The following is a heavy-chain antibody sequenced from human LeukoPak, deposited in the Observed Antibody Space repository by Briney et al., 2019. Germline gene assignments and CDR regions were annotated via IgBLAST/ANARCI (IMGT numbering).Heavy chain of an antibody. V-gene: IGHV4-59*01. Sequence: PSETLSLTCTVSGGSISSYYWSWIRQPPGKALEWIGYIYYSGSTNYNPSLKSRATISVDTSKNHFSLKLSSVTAADTAVYYCARAPYGGYSYYFDYWGQGTLVTVSS. D-gene: IGHD5-12*01. CDR2: IYYSGST. CDR1: GGSISSYY. J-gene: IGHJ4*02. CDR3: ARAPYGGYSYYFDY.